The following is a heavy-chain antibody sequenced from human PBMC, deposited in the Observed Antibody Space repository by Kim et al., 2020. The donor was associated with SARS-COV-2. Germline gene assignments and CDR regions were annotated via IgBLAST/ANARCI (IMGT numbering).Heavy chain of an antibody. Sequence: GGSLRLSCSASGFTFSSYAMHWVRQAPGKGLEYVSAISSNGGSTYYADSVKGRFTISRDNSKNTLYLQMSSLRAEDTAVYYCVKDSDTAMVGGDYWGQGTLVTVSS. CDR1: GFTFSSYA. CDR3: VKDSDTAMVGGDY. D-gene: IGHD5-18*01. CDR2: ISSNGGST. J-gene: IGHJ4*02. V-gene: IGHV3-64D*09.